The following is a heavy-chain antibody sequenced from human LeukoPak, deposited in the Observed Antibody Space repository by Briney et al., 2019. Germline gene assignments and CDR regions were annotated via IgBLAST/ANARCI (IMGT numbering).Heavy chain of an antibody. Sequence: PSETLSLTCAVSGFSISSGYYWTWIRQHPGKGLEWIGCIYYSGSTYYNLSLKSRVIISADTSKNHFSLKLSSVTAADTAVYYCARVREATIAPFFDYWGQGILVTVSS. CDR2: IYYSGST. V-gene: IGHV4-31*11. J-gene: IGHJ4*02. D-gene: IGHD6-13*01. CDR1: GFSISSGYY. CDR3: ARVREATIAPFFDY.